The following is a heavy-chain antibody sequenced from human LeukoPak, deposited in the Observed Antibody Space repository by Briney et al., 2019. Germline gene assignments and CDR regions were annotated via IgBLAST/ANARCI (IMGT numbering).Heavy chain of an antibody. CDR3: ARVDDYVWGSYRHTYYFDY. CDR2: IIPIFGTA. V-gene: IGHV1-69*05. D-gene: IGHD3-16*02. CDR1: GGTFSSYA. J-gene: IGHJ4*02. Sequence: GASVKVSCKASGGTFSSYAISWVRQAPGQGLEWMGGIIPIFGTANYAQKLQGRVTMTTDTSTSTAYMELRSLRSDDTAVYYCARVDDYVWGSYRHTYYFDYWGQGTLVTVSS.